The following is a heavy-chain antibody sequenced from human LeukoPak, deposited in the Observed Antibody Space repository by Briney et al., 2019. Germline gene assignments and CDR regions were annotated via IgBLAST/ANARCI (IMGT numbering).Heavy chain of an antibody. CDR2: IYYSGST. D-gene: IGHD3-3*01. CDR1: GGSISSYY. CDR3: ARTYYDFWSGYYRGVLFDY. J-gene: IGHJ4*02. V-gene: IGHV4-59*01. Sequence: PSETLSLTCTVSGGSISSYYWSWIRQPPGKGLEWIGYIYYSGSTNYNPSLKSRVTISVDTSKNQFSLKLSSVTAADTAVYYCARTYYDFWSGYYRGVLFDYWGQGTLVTVSS.